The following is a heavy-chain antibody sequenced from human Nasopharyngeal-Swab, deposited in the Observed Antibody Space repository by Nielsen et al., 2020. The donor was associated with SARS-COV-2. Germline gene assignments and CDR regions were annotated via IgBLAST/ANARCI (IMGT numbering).Heavy chain of an antibody. Sequence: ASVKVSCRASGYTFTSYAMHWVRQAPGQRLEWMGWINAGNGNTKYSQKFQGRVTITRDTSASTAYMELSSLRSEDTAVYYCARGSSWYAQTSIDYWGQGTLVTVSS. CDR3: ARGSSWYAQTSIDY. D-gene: IGHD6-13*01. V-gene: IGHV1-3*01. CDR2: INAGNGNT. J-gene: IGHJ4*02. CDR1: GYTFTSYA.